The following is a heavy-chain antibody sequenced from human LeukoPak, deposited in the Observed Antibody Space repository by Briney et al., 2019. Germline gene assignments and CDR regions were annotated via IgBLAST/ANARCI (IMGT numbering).Heavy chain of an antibody. CDR3: ARRRDGYNYVGTDY. D-gene: IGHD5-24*01. V-gene: IGHV5-51*01. J-gene: IGHJ4*02. CDR1: GYSFTNYW. Sequence: GESLKISCKGSGYSFTNYWIDWVRQMPGKGLEWMGSIYPGNSDARYSPSFQGQVTISADKSISIAYLQWSSLKASDTAMYYCARRRDGYNYVGTDYWGQGTLVTVSS. CDR2: IYPGNSDA.